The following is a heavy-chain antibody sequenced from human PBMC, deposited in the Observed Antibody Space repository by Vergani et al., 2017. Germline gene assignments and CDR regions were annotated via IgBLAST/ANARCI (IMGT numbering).Heavy chain of an antibody. Sequence: EVQLVESGGGLVQPGGSLRLSCAASGFTFSSYEMNWVRQAPGKGLEWVSYISSSGSTIYYADSVKGRFTISRDNAKNSLYLQMNSLRAEDTAVYYCATVLVGATTFDYWGQGTLVTVSS. CDR1: GFTFSSYE. D-gene: IGHD1-26*01. J-gene: IGHJ4*02. CDR3: ATVLVGATTFDY. V-gene: IGHV3-48*03. CDR2: ISSSGSTI.